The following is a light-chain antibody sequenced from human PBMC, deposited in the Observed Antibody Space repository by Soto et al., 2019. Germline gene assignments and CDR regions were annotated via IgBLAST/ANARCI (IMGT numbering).Light chain of an antibody. Sequence: QSALTQPRSVSGSPGQSVTISCTGTSSDVGGYNYVSWYQQHPGKAPKLMIYDVSKRPSGAPDRFSGSKSGNTASLTISGLQAEDEADYYCCSYAGSYTLAVFGTGTKLTVL. J-gene: IGLJ1*01. CDR2: DVS. CDR3: CSYAGSYTLAV. CDR1: SSDVGGYNY. V-gene: IGLV2-11*01.